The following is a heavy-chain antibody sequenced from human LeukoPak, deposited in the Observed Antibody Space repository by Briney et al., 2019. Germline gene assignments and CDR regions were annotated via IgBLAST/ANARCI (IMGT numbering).Heavy chain of an antibody. CDR2: ISYDGNKK. CDR1: GYTFSSYA. CDR3: AKDISGSYSVDY. J-gene: IGHJ4*02. D-gene: IGHD1-26*01. V-gene: IGHV3-30-3*01. Sequence: PGRSLRLSCAASGYTFSSYAMHWVRQAPGKGLDWVAFISYDGNKKYYADSVKGRFTLSRDNSKNTLYLQMNSLRAEDTAVYFCAKDISGSYSVDYWGRGTLVTVSS.